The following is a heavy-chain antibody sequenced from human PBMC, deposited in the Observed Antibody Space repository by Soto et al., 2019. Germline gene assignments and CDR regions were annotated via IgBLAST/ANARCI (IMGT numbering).Heavy chain of an antibody. D-gene: IGHD3-10*01. CDR2: IYYSGST. J-gene: IGHJ4*02. Sequence: LSLTCSVSGGSISSNHYYWGWIRQPPGKGLEWIGSIYYSGSTYYNPSLKSRVTISVDTSKNQFSLKLSSVTAADTAVYYCASGITMVRGAQFDYWGQGTLVTVSS. V-gene: IGHV4-39*01. CDR3: ASGITMVRGAQFDY. CDR1: GGSISSNHYY.